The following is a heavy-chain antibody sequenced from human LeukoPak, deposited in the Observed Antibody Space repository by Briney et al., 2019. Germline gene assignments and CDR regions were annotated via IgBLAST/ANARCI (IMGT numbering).Heavy chain of an antibody. CDR1: GFTFSGSA. D-gene: IGHD3-10*01. J-gene: IGHJ4*02. CDR3: TTPLRGSGSGDRDY. V-gene: IGHV3-73*01. CDR2: IRSKANSYAT. Sequence: GGSLRLSCAASGFTFSGSAMHWVRQASGKGLEWVGRIRSKANSYATAYAASVKGRFTISRDDSKNTAYLQMNSLKTEDTAVYYCTTPLRGSGSGDRDYWGQGTLVTVSS.